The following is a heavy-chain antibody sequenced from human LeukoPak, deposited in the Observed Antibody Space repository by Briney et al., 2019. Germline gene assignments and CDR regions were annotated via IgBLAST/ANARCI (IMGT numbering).Heavy chain of an antibody. D-gene: IGHD6-6*01. V-gene: IGHV1-69*13. Sequence: ASVKVSCKASGGTFSSYAISWVRQAPGQGLEWMGKIIPISGTTNYAQKFQGRVTFTADESTSTAYMELSSLTSEDTAVYYCARSLPGIAAHWGQGTLVIVSS. CDR1: GGTFSSYA. CDR2: IIPISGTT. CDR3: ARSLPGIAAH. J-gene: IGHJ4*02.